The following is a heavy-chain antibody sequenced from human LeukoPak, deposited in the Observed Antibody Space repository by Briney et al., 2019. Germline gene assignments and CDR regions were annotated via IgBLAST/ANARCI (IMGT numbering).Heavy chain of an antibody. V-gene: IGHV4-4*07. Sequence: SETLSLTCTVSGGSISSYYWSWIRQPAGKGLEWIGRICTSGSTNYNPSLKSRVTMSVDTSKNQFSLKLSSVTAADTAVYYCASEGEVEDTDMGSFYYFDYWGQGTLVTVSS. J-gene: IGHJ4*02. D-gene: IGHD5-18*01. CDR3: ASEGEVEDTDMGSFYYFDY. CDR2: ICTSGST. CDR1: GGSISSYY.